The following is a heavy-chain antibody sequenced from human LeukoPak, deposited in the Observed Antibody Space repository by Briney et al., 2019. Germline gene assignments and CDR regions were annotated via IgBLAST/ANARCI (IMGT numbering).Heavy chain of an antibody. CDR1: GGSFSGYY. D-gene: IGHD3-16*01. V-gene: IGHV4-34*01. Sequence: PSETLSLTCAVYGGSFSGYYWIWIRQPPGKGLEWIGEINHSGSTNYNPSLKSRVTISVDTSKNQFSLKLSSVTAGDTAVYYCARGDWGYFDYWGQGTLVTVSP. CDR3: ARGDWGYFDY. J-gene: IGHJ4*02. CDR2: INHSGST.